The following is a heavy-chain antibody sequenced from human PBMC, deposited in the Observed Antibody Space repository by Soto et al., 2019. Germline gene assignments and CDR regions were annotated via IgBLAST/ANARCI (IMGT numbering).Heavy chain of an antibody. CDR2: ISSSGSTK. J-gene: IGHJ3*02. V-gene: IGHV3-48*01. CDR3: ASMPGRRGDDDFDI. Sequence: GGSLRLSCAASGFTFSRYSMNWVRQAPGKGLEWVSYISSSGSTKYYADSVKGRFTISRDNAKNSLYLQMNSLRAEDTAVYYCASMPGRRGDDDFDIWSQGTMVTVSS. CDR1: GFTFSRYS. D-gene: IGHD2-2*01.